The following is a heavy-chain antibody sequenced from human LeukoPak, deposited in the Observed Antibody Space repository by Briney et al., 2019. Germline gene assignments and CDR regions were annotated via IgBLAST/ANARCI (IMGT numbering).Heavy chain of an antibody. Sequence: GGSLRLSCAASGFTFSSYAMSWVRRAPGKGLERVSAISGSGGSTYYADTVKGRFTISRDNSKNTLYLQMNSLRAEDTAVYYCAKDSSGWDDYWGQGTLVTVSS. J-gene: IGHJ4*02. CDR1: GFTFSSYA. CDR2: ISGSGGST. D-gene: IGHD6-19*01. CDR3: AKDSSGWDDY. V-gene: IGHV3-23*01.